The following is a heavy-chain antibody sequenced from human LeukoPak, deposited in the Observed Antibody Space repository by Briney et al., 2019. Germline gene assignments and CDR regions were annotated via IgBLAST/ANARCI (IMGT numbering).Heavy chain of an antibody. V-gene: IGHV3-43*01. CDR1: GFTFDDYT. J-gene: IGHJ6*02. CDR3: AKDLKAYYYYGMDV. Sequence: PGGSLRLSCAASGFTFDDYTMHWVRQAPGKGLEWVSLISWDGGSTYYADSVKGRFTISRDNSKNSLYLQMNSPRTEDTALYYCAKDLKAYYYYGMDVWGQGTTVTVSS. CDR2: ISWDGGST.